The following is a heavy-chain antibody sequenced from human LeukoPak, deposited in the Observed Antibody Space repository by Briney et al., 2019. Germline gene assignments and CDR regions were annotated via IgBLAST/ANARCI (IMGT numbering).Heavy chain of an antibody. J-gene: IGHJ4*02. CDR2: INPNSGGT. V-gene: IGHV1-2*02. CDR3: ARGNKDYGDYARGLSDY. D-gene: IGHD4-17*01. CDR1: GYTFAGYA. Sequence: ASVKVSCKASGYTFAGYAMNWVRQAPGQGLEWMGWINPNSGGTNYAQKFQGRVTMTRDTSISTAYMELSSLRSEDTAVYYCARGNKDYGDYARGLSDYWGQGTLVTVSS.